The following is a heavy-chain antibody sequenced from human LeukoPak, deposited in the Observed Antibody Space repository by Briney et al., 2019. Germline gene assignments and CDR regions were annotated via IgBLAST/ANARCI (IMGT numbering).Heavy chain of an antibody. Sequence: PSETLSLTCTVSGGSISSYYWIWIRQPPGKGLEWIGYIYYSGSTNYNPSLKRRVTISVDTSKNHFPLKLSSVTAADTAVYYCARAYYYDSSRYYYSVRDAFDIWGQGTMVTVSS. CDR1: GGSISSYY. V-gene: IGHV4-59*01. CDR3: ARAYYYDSSRYYYSVRDAFDI. J-gene: IGHJ3*02. CDR2: IYYSGST. D-gene: IGHD3-22*01.